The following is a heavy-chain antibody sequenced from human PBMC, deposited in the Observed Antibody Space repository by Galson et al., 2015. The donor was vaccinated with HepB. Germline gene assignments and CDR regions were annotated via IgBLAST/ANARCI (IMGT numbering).Heavy chain of an antibody. D-gene: IGHD6-13*01. V-gene: IGHV4-59*05. CDR1: GGSISSYY. CDR3: ARRSGSSSWPDYYFDY. Sequence: LSLTCTVSGGSISSYYWSWIRQPPGKGLEWIGSIYYSGSTYYNPSLKSRVTISVDTSKNQFSLKLSSVTTADTAVYYCARRSGSSSWPDYYFDYWGQGTLVTVSS. J-gene: IGHJ4*02. CDR2: IYYSGST.